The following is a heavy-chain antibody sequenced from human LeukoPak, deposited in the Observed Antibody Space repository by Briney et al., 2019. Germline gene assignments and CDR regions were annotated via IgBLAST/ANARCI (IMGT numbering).Heavy chain of an antibody. CDR2: IIPIFGTA. J-gene: IGHJ6*02. D-gene: IGHD1-14*01. CDR3: ARAPFSEAGRSDYYYYYGMDV. V-gene: IGHV1-69*13. CDR1: GGTFSSYA. Sequence: AASVKVSCKASGGTFSSYAISWVRQAPGQGLEWMGGIIPIFGTANYAQKFQGRVTITADESTSTAYMELSSLRSEDTAVYYCARAPFSEAGRSDYYYYYGMDVWGQGATVTVSS.